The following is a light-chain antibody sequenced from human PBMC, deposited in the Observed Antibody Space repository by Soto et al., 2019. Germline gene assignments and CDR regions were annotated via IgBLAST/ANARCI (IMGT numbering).Light chain of an antibody. Sequence: AIQLTQSPSSLSASVGDRVTITCRASQGISSALAWYQQKPGKAPKLLIYDASSLESGVTSRFRGSGSGTDFTLTISSLQPEDFATYYCQQFNSYPRTFGQGTKLEIK. CDR1: QGISSA. V-gene: IGKV1-13*02. J-gene: IGKJ2*01. CDR3: QQFNSYPRT. CDR2: DAS.